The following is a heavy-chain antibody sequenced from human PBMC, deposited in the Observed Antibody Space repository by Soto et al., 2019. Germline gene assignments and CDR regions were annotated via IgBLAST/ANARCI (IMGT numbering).Heavy chain of an antibody. J-gene: IGHJ4*02. D-gene: IGHD3-10*01. CDR2: ISGYNANT. V-gene: IGHV1-18*01. Sequence: QVQLVQSGAEVKKPGASVKVSCKASGYSFTRYGISWVRQAPGQGLEWMGWISGYNANTNYPENLQGRVTITRDTSASTAYMELSSLRSEDTAVYYCARDMGFGLSDYWGQGTLVTVSS. CDR3: ARDMGFGLSDY. CDR1: GYSFTRYG.